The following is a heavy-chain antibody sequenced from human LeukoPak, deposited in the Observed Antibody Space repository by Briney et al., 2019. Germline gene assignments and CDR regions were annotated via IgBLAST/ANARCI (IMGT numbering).Heavy chain of an antibody. CDR2: IYYSGST. CDR3: ARVTSGGSGSYSWFDP. Sequence: SQTLSLTCTVSGGSISSGGYYWSWIRQHPGTGLEWIGYIYYSGSTYYNPSLKSRVTISVDTSKNQFSLKLSSVTAADTAVYYCARVTSGGSGSYSWFDPWGQGTLVTVSS. V-gene: IGHV4-31*03. J-gene: IGHJ5*02. D-gene: IGHD3-10*01. CDR1: GGSISSGGYY.